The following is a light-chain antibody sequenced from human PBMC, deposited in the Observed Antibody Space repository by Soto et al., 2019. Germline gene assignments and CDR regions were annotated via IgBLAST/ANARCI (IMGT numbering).Light chain of an antibody. J-gene: IGKJ4*01. CDR1: QSVSNY. Sequence: DIVLTQSPGTLSLSPGDRATLSCRASQSVSNYVAWYQQRPGQAPRLLIYDASNRATGIPARFSGSGSRTDFTLTISSLEPEDFAVYYCQQRSHGLTPGGGTKVDIK. CDR3: QQRSHGLT. V-gene: IGKV3-11*01. CDR2: DAS.